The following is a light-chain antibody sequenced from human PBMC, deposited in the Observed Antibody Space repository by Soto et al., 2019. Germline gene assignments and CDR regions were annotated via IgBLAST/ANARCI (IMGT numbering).Light chain of an antibody. CDR1: SRDVDAYDF. CDR2: EVS. V-gene: IGLV2-11*01. Sequence: QSALTQPRSVSGSPGQSGAISCTATSRDVDAYDFVSWYQHHPGKAPKLIISEVSKRPSGVSHRFSGSKSGNTASLTISGLQAEDEGDYFCCSFAGSFYVFGTGTKVTVL. J-gene: IGLJ1*01. CDR3: CSFAGSFYV.